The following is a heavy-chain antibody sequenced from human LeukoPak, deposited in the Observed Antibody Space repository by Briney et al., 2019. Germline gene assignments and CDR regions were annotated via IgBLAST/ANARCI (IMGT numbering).Heavy chain of an antibody. CDR2: INHSGST. CDR3: ARGRTYYDSSGYYWADAFDI. J-gene: IGHJ3*02. Sequence: PSETLSLTCAVYGGSFSGYYWSWIRQPPGKGLEWIGEINHSGSTNYNPSLKSRVTISVDTSKNQFSLKLSSMTAADTAVYYCARGRTYYDSSGYYWADAFDIWGQGTMVTVSS. D-gene: IGHD3-22*01. V-gene: IGHV4-34*01. CDR1: GGSFSGYY.